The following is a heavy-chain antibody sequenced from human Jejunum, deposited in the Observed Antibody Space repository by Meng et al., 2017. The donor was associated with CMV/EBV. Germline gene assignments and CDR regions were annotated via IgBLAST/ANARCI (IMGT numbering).Heavy chain of an antibody. J-gene: IGHJ4*02. D-gene: IGHD6-19*01. CDR2: ISPDGNNK. Sequence: VRRVGSGGGVVQPGRSLRLSCAASGLTFSSYGMHWVRQAPGKGLEWVALISPDGNNKYYADSVKGRFTISRDNSKNTLYVQINSLRTEDTAVYYCARDGSGWYPGDYWGQGTLVTVSS. V-gene: IGHV3-30*03. CDR1: GLTFSSYG. CDR3: ARDGSGWYPGDY.